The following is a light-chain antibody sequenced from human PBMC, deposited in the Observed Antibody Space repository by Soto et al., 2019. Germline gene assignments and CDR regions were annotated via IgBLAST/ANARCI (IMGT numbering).Light chain of an antibody. CDR2: EGS. V-gene: IGLV2-23*01. J-gene: IGLJ2*01. CDR3: CSYAGSSTSGVV. CDR1: SSDVGSYNL. Sequence: QSALTQPASVSGSPGQSITISCTGTSSDVGSYNLVSWYQQHPGKAPKLMIYEGSKRPSGVSNRFSGSKSGNTASLTISGRQAEDEADYYCCSYAGSSTSGVVFGGGTKLTVL.